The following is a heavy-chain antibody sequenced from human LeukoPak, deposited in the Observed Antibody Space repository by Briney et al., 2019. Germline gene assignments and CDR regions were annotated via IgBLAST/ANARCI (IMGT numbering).Heavy chain of an antibody. CDR3: ARDLGDGYNYGVLEY. J-gene: IGHJ4*02. D-gene: IGHD5-24*01. CDR2: IYYSGST. V-gene: IGHV4-59*12. Sequence: PSETLSLTCTVSGGSISSYYWSWIRQPPGKGLEWIGYIYYSGSTNYNPSLKSRVTISVDTSKNQFSLKLSSVTAADTAVYYCARDLGDGYNYGVLEYWGQGTLVTVSS. CDR1: GGSISSYY.